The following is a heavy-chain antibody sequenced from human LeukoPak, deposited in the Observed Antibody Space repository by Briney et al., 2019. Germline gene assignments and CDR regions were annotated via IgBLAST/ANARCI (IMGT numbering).Heavy chain of an antibody. CDR3: ARAGQWLGQYYFDY. Sequence: GGSLRLSCAASGSTVSSNYMSWVRQAPGKGLEWVSVIYSGGSTYYADSVQGRFTISRDNSKNTLYLQMNSLRAEDTAVYYCARAGQWLGQYYFDYWGQGTLVTVSS. CDR2: IYSGGST. D-gene: IGHD6-19*01. CDR1: GSTVSSNY. V-gene: IGHV3-53*01. J-gene: IGHJ4*02.